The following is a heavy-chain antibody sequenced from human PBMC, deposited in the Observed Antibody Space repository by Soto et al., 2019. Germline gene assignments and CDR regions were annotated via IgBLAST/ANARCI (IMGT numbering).Heavy chain of an antibody. V-gene: IGHV1-3*05. CDR1: GYTFTSYA. CDR3: ARAPSWWYFDL. CDR2: INAGNGNT. Sequence: QVQLVQSGAEEKKPGASVKVSCKASGYTFTSYAMHWVRQAPGQRLEWMGWINAGNGNTTYSQKFLGRVTITRDTSASTAYMELSSLRSEDTAVYYCARAPSWWYFDLWGRGTLVTVSS. J-gene: IGHJ2*01.